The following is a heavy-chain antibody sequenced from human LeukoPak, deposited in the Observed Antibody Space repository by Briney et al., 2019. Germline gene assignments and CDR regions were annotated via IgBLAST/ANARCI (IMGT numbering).Heavy chain of an antibody. J-gene: IGHJ4*02. V-gene: IGHV1-2*04. D-gene: IGHD3-22*01. CDR2: INPNSGGT. CDR3: ARGPGMDSSGYYGDY. Sequence: ASVKVSCKASGYTFTGYYMHWVRQAPGQGLEWMGWINPNSGGTNYAQKFQGWVTMTRDTSISTAYMELSRLRSDDTAVYYCARGPGMDSSGYYGDYWGQGTLVTVSS. CDR1: GYTFTGYY.